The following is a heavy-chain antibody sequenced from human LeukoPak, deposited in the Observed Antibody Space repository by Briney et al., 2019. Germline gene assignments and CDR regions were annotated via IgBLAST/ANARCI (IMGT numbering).Heavy chain of an antibody. D-gene: IGHD6-6*01. J-gene: IGHJ4*02. CDR3: AKDRSSYSSSSGGLDY. Sequence: GRSMRLACAVAGFTFDDYAMEWDRHAPRGGRGWDSGISWMSGSIGYGDSGEGRFCISRDNAKNSLYLQMHSLRAEDMALYYCAKDRSSYSSSSGGLDYWGQGPLVTVSS. V-gene: IGHV3-9*03. CDR1: GFTFDDYA. CDR2: ISWMSGSI.